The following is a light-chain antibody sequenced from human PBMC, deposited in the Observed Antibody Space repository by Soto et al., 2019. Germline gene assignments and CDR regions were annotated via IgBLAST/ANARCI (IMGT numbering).Light chain of an antibody. Sequence: DTQMTQSPSSLSASVGDRVTITCRASQNVRSYLNWYQQKPGKDPKLLIYEVSTLESGVPSRFSGSGYGADFTLSISSLEPEDFATYYCQQTFSLPRSFGQGTKVEI. CDR1: QNVRSY. V-gene: IGKV1-39*01. CDR3: QQTFSLPRS. J-gene: IGKJ1*01. CDR2: EVS.